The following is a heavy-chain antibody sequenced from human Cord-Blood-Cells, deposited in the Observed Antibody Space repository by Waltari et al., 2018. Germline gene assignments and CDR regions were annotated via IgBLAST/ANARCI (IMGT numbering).Heavy chain of an antibody. J-gene: IGHJ3*02. CDR2: IYHSGST. CDR1: GYSISSGYY. V-gene: IGHV4-38-2*01. D-gene: IGHD1-1*01. Sequence: QVQLQESGPGLVKPSETLSLTCAVSGYSISSGYYWGWIRQPPGKGLEWIGSIYHSGSTYYNPSLKSRVTISVDTSKNQFSLKLSSVTAADTAVYYCASLNNDHLSNAFDIWGQGTMVTVSS. CDR3: ASLNNDHLSNAFDI.